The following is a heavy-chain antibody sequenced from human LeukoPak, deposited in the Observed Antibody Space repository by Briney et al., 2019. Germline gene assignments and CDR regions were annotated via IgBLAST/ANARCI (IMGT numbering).Heavy chain of an antibody. D-gene: IGHD3-22*01. CDR2: IYHSGST. CDR3: ARVWLETPRTIID. V-gene: IGHV4-39*07. J-gene: IGHJ4*02. CDR1: GGSISSSSCY. Sequence: SETLSLTCTVSGGSISSSSCYWGWIRQPPGKGLEWIGEIYHSGSTNYNPSLKSRVTISVDKSMNQFSLKLNSVTPEDTAVYYCARVWLETPRTIIDWGQGTLVTVSS.